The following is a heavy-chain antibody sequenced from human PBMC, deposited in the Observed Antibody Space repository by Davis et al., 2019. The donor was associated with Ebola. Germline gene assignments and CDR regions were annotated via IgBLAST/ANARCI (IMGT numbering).Heavy chain of an antibody. CDR2: ISHDVRNK. CDR1: GFTFSPFA. J-gene: IGHJ5*01. V-gene: IGHV3-30*04. Sequence: PGGSLRLSCAASGFTFSPFAMHWVRQAPGQGLEWVAVISHDVRNKYYADSVKGRFTISRDNSRNTVYLQMNSLRAEDTAVYYCTARGHDDGDPPLDSWGQGTLVTVSS. D-gene: IGHD4-17*01. CDR3: TARGHDDGDPPLDS.